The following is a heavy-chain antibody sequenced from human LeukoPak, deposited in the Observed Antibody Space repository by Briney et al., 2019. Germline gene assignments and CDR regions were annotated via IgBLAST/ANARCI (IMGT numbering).Heavy chain of an antibody. Sequence: SETLSLTCAVYGGSFSGYYWSWIRQPPGKGLEWIGEINHSGSTNYNPSLKSRVTISVDTSKNQFSLKLSSVTAADTAVYYCARRGIFWSGYYNAPKFDPWGQGTLVTVSS. CDR2: INHSGST. J-gene: IGHJ5*02. D-gene: IGHD3-3*01. CDR3: ARRGIFWSGYYNAPKFDP. V-gene: IGHV4-34*01. CDR1: GGSFSGYY.